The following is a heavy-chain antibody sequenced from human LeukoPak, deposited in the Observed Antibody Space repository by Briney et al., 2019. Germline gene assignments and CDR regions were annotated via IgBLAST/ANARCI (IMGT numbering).Heavy chain of an antibody. CDR2: MNPNSGNT. D-gene: IGHD3-10*01. V-gene: IGHV1-8*01. CDR3: ARGWRFRESLDAFDI. CDR1: GYTFTSYD. Sequence: ASVKVSCKASGYTFTSYDINWVQQATGQGLEWMGWMNPNSGNTGYAQKFQGRVTMTRNTSISTAYMELSSLRSEDTAVYYCARGWRFRESLDAFDIWGQGTMVTVSS. J-gene: IGHJ3*02.